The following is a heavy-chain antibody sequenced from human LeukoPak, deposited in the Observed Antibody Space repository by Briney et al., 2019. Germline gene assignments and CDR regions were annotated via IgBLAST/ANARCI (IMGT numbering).Heavy chain of an antibody. CDR3: ARDKVPAAAMDV. V-gene: IGHV1-8*03. CDR1: GYTFTSYD. D-gene: IGHD2-2*01. Sequence: ASVKVSCKASGYTFTSYDINWVRQATGQGLEWMGWMNPNSGNTGYAQKFQGRVTITRNTSISTAYMELSSLRSEDTAAYYCARDKVPAAAMDVWGKGTTVTVSS. J-gene: IGHJ6*04. CDR2: MNPNSGNT.